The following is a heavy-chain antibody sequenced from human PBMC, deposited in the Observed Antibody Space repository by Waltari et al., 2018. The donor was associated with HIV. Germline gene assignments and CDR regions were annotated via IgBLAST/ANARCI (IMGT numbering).Heavy chain of an antibody. V-gene: IGHV1-2*02. CDR1: GYTFTGSY. Sequence: QVQLVQSGAEVKKPGASVKVSCKASGYTFTGSYMHWVRQAPGQGLEWMGWINPTSGGTNVAQKFQGRGTMTRDTSLSTAYMELSRLRSDDTAVYYCARDTPDAYYYDTSGYWSWGQGTLVTVSS. CDR2: INPTSGGT. J-gene: IGHJ5*02. CDR3: ARDTPDAYYYDTSGYWS. D-gene: IGHD3-22*01.